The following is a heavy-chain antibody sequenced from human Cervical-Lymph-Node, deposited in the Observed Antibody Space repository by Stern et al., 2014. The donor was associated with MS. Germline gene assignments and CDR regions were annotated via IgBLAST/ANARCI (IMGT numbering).Heavy chain of an antibody. J-gene: IGHJ4*02. CDR3: AREDFWNGGHFDN. CDR1: GGTFTSYS. D-gene: IGHD3-3*01. V-gene: IGHV1-69*09. Sequence: VQLGESGPEVKEPGSSMTVSCKVSGGTFTSYSFSWVRHPPAQGLLWMGRIIPIPGLAKVAPTFQGRVPIIADKSTKKAYMEMTSLTSEDTAVYYCAREDFWNGGHFDNWGQGTLVTVSS. CDR2: IIPIPGLA.